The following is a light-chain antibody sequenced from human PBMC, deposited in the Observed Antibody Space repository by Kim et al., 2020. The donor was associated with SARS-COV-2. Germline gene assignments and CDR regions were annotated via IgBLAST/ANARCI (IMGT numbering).Light chain of an antibody. Sequence: SSVGYRITITCRASQSISSYLNWYQQKPGKAPKLLIYAASSLQSGVPSRFSCSGSGTDFTLTISSLQPEDFATYYCQQSYSSPFTFGGGTKVDIK. CDR3: QQSYSSPFT. V-gene: IGKV1-39*01. CDR1: QSISSY. CDR2: AAS. J-gene: IGKJ4*01.